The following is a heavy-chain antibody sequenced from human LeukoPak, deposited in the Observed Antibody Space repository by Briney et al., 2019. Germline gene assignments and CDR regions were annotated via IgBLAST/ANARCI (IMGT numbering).Heavy chain of an antibody. CDR3: ARAGYCSGGSCYGSDY. CDR2: IWYDGGIQ. Sequence: GGSLRLSCAASGFTFSSYGMHWVRQAPGKGLEWVAAIWYDGGIQYYADSVKGRFTISRDNSKNTLYLQMDSLRAEDTAVYYCARAGYCSGGSCYGSDYWGQGTLVSVSS. CDR1: GFTFSSYG. V-gene: IGHV3-33*01. J-gene: IGHJ4*02. D-gene: IGHD2-15*01.